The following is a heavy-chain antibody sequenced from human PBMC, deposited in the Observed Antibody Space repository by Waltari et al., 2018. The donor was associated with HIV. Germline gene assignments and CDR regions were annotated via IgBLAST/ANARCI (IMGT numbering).Heavy chain of an antibody. V-gene: IGHV3-30*01. CDR2: VIYDGSNE. CDR1: GFPFRDYA. D-gene: IGHD1-26*01. J-gene: IGHJ5*02. Sequence: QVQLVESGGGVVPPGTSLTLSCAASGFPFRDYAMHWVRQPPGKGLEWVASVIYDGSNEDYADSVTGRFTVSRDNSKNTLYLQMDSLRPEDTAVYYCATNSGSYRQGWFDPWGQGTQVTVSS. CDR3: ATNSGSYRQGWFDP.